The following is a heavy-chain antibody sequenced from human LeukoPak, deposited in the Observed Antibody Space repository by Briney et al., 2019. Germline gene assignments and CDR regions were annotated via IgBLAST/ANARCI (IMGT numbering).Heavy chain of an antibody. CDR3: ARPLRVTMIRGAAFRASSDFDP. Sequence: ASVKVSCRASGYTFSGYYIHWVRQAPGQGLEWMGWINPNTGGTKYAQRFQDRVTMTRDTSISTAYMEVSRLRYDDTAVYYCARPLRVTMIRGAAFRASSDFDPWGQGTLVTVSS. D-gene: IGHD3-10*01. CDR1: GYTFSGYY. CDR2: INPNTGGT. J-gene: IGHJ5*02. V-gene: IGHV1-2*02.